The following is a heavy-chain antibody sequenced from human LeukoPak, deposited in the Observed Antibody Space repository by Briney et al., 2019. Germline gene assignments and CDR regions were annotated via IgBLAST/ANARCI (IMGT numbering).Heavy chain of an antibody. V-gene: IGHV3-11*01. J-gene: IGHJ4*02. CDR3: ARERVVPAASFDY. Sequence: GGSLRLSCAASGFTFSDYYMSWIRQAPGKGLEWVSYISSSGSTIYYADSVKGRFTISRDNAKNSLYLQMNSLRAEDTAVYYCARERVVPAASFDYWGQGTLVTVSS. CDR1: GFTFSDYY. D-gene: IGHD2-2*01. CDR2: ISSSGSTI.